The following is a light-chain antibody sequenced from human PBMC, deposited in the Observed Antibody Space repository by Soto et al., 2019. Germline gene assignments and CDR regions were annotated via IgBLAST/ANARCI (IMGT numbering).Light chain of an antibody. Sequence: QSVLTQPPAVSGAPGQRVTISCTGSSSNIGAGYDVHWYQQLPGTDPKLLIYGNSNRPSGVPDRFSGSKSGTSASLAITGLQAEDEADYCCQSYDSSLSGYYVFGTGTKVTVL. V-gene: IGLV1-40*01. CDR1: SSNIGAGYD. CDR3: QSYDSSLSGYYV. CDR2: GNS. J-gene: IGLJ1*01.